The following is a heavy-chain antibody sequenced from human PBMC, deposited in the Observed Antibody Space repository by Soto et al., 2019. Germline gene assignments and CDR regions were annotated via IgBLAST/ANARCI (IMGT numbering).Heavy chain of an antibody. Sequence: PVGSLRLSCSASGFAFSSYAMHWVRQTPGKGLECVSAISPQGGSTYYADSVKGRFTLSRDDCKNTVYLQMSSLRPDDTAVYYCVNMMIARGAFDFWGQGTLVTVSS. J-gene: IGHJ4*02. CDR1: GFAFSSYA. CDR3: VNMMIARGAFDF. D-gene: IGHD2-21*01. CDR2: ISPQGGST. V-gene: IGHV3-64D*06.